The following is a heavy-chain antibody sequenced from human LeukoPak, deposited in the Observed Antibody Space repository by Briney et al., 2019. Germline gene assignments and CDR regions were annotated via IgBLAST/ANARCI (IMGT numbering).Heavy chain of an antibody. CDR3: ATSDPYYDSSGYYY. Sequence: GASVKVSCKVSGYTLTESSMHWVRQAPGKGLEWMGGFDPENGETIYAQKFQGRVTMTEDTSTDTAYMELSSLRSEDTAVYYCATSDPYYDSSGYYYWGQGTLVTVSS. D-gene: IGHD3-22*01. J-gene: IGHJ4*02. V-gene: IGHV1-24*01. CDR2: FDPENGET. CDR1: GYTLTESS.